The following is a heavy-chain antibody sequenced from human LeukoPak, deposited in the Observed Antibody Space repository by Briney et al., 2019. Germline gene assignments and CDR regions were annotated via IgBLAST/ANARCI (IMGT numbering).Heavy chain of an antibody. V-gene: IGHV1-46*01. D-gene: IGHD6-19*01. CDR1: AATFTSYY. CDR3: ARGYSSGWYVSYRYYYYYMDV. CDR2: INPSGTST. Sequence: ASVKVSCKASAATFTSYYMHLVRQAPGQGLECMGIINPSGTSTSYAQKFQGRVTMTRDMSTSTVYMELSSLRSEDTAVYYCARGYSSGWYVSYRYYYYYMDVWGKGTTVTVSS. J-gene: IGHJ6*03.